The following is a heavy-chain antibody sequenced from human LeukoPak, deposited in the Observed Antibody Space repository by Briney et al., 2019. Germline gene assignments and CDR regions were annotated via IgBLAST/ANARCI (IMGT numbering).Heavy chain of an antibody. V-gene: IGHV3-7*01. CDR1: GFTFSSYW. J-gene: IGHJ4*02. CDR2: IKQDGSEK. D-gene: IGHD3-16*01. CDR3: ARVREYVGFDY. Sequence: PGGSLRLSCAASGFTFSSYWMSWDRQAPGKGREWVANIKQDGSEKYYVDSVKGRFTISRDNAKNSLYLQMNSLGAEDTAVYYCARVREYVGFDYWGQGTLVTVSS.